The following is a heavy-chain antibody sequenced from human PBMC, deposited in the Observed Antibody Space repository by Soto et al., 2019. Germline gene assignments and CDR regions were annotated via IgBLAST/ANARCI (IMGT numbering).Heavy chain of an antibody. CDR3: ARDHGGSGLTPSGY. CDR2: ISAYNGNT. V-gene: IGHV1-18*04. Sequence: VSEKTSSKASGHNFTSHGISCAREAPGQGHEWMGWISAYNGNTNYSQKLQGRVTMATDTSTSTAYMELRSLRSDDTAVYYCARDHGGSGLTPSGYWGQGTLVTVSS. D-gene: IGHD6-19*01. CDR1: GHNFTSHG. J-gene: IGHJ4*02.